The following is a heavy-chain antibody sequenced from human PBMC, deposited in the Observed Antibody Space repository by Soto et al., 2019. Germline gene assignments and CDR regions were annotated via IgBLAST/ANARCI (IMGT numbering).Heavy chain of an antibody. J-gene: IGHJ5*02. CDR1: GFTFSSYA. V-gene: IGHV3-64D*08. Sequence: GGSLRLSCSASGFTFSSYAMHWVRQAPGKGLEYVSAISSNGGSTYYADSVKGRFTISRDNSKNTLYLQMSSLRAEDTAVYYCVKDHYGSGSYSEGNWFDPWGQGTLVTVSS. CDR3: VKDHYGSGSYSEGNWFDP. CDR2: ISSNGGST. D-gene: IGHD3-10*01.